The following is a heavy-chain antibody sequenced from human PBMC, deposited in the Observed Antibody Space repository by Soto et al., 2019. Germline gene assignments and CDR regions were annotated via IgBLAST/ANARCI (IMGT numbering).Heavy chain of an antibody. V-gene: IGHV3-30-3*01. J-gene: IGHJ4*02. D-gene: IGHD6-19*01. CDR1: GFTFSSYA. CDR2: MSYDGSNK. CDR3: ARDKSPYSSGWHNRHFDF. Sequence: QVQLVESGGGVVQPGRSLRLSCAASGFTFSSYAMHWVRQAPGKGLEWVAVMSYDGSNKYYADSVKGRFTISRDNSKNTLYLQMNRLRGEDTAVYYCARDKSPYSSGWHNRHFDFWGQGTLVTVSS.